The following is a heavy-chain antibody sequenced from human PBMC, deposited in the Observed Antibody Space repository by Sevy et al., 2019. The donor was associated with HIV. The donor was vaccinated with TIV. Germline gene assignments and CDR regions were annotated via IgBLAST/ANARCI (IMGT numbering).Heavy chain of an antibody. Sequence: ASVKVSCKASGYGFTGYSMHWVRQAPGQGLEWMGWINPISGVANYAQKFQGRVTVTADTSMRTDYMELSGLKSDDTAVYYCARDEPVGAIAATGVFAYWGQGTLVTVSS. J-gene: IGHJ4*02. CDR1: GYGFTGYS. D-gene: IGHD6-25*01. CDR3: ARDEPVGAIAATGVFAY. V-gene: IGHV1-2*02. CDR2: INPISGVA.